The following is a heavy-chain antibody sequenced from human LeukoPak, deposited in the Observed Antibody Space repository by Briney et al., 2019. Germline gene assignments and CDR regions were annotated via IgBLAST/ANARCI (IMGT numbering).Heavy chain of an antibody. CDR3: ARVIGWDEPFDL. J-gene: IGHJ3*01. CDR1: GFTLSNFW. D-gene: IGHD1-26*01. CDR2: INTDGSST. V-gene: IGHV3-74*01. Sequence: GGSLRLSCSASGFTLSNFWIHWVRQAPGKGLVWVSRINTDGSSTNYADSVKGRFAVSRDNAKNTLYLQMNSLRVEDTAVYYCARVIGWDEPFDLWGQGTMVTVSS.